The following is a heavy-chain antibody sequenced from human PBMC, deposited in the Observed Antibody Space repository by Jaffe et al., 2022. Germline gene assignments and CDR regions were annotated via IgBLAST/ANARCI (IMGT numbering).Heavy chain of an antibody. Sequence: EVQLVESGGGLVKPGGSLRLSCAASGFTFSSYTMNWVRQAPGKGLEWVSSISTSSTYIYYADSVKGRFTVSRDNAKNSLFLQMNSLSAEDTAVYYCARASVTGQRYFDYWGQGTLVTVSS. D-gene: IGHD6-19*01. CDR3: ARASVTGQRYFDY. CDR2: ISTSSTYI. CDR1: GFTFSSYT. J-gene: IGHJ4*02. V-gene: IGHV3-21*01.